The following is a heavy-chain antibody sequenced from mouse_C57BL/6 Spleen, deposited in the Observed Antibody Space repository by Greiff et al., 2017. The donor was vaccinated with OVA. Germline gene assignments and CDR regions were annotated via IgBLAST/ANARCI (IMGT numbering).Heavy chain of an antibody. CDR3: ARWRYYGRGGFVDY. V-gene: IGHV5-17*01. D-gene: IGHD1-1*01. J-gene: IGHJ2*01. CDR1: GFTFSDYG. CDR2: ISSGSSTI. Sequence: DVMLVESGGGLVKPGGSLKLSCAASGFTFSDYGMHWVRQAPEKGLEWVAYISSGSSTIYYADTVKGRFTISRDNAKNTLFLQMTSLRSEDTAMYYCARWRYYGRGGFVDYWGQGTTLTVSS.